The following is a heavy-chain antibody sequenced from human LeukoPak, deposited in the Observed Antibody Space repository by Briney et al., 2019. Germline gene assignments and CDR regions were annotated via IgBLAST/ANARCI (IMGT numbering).Heavy chain of an antibody. CDR2: ITATGDTA. D-gene: IGHD5-18*01. Sequence: GGSLRLSCVASGFTSTKCAMSWIRQAPGKGLEWVAIITATGDTAYYADSVKGRFTISRDNSRNTVYMQMDSLRAEDTAVYYCAKVGIRGYFDYWGQGTLVTVSS. CDR1: GFTSTKCA. V-gene: IGHV3-23*01. J-gene: IGHJ4*02. CDR3: AKVGIRGYFDY.